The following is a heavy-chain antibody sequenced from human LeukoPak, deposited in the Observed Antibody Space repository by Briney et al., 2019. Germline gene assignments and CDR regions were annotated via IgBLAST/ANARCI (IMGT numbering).Heavy chain of an antibody. D-gene: IGHD2-2*01. CDR3: ARGSYCSSTTCGNFDY. Sequence: PGGSLRLSCAASGFTFSSYWMHWVRQASGKGLVWVSRIDSDGSSTSYADSVKGRFTISRDNAKNTLYLQMNSLSAEDTAVYYCARGSYCSSTTCGNFDYWGQGTLVTVSS. CDR2: IDSDGSST. CDR1: GFTFSSYW. V-gene: IGHV3-74*01. J-gene: IGHJ4*02.